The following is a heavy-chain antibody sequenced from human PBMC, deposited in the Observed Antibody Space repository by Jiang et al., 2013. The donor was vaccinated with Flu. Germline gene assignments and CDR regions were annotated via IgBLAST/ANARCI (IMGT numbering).Heavy chain of an antibody. CDR1: GGSISSYY. J-gene: IGHJ6*02. CDR3: ARAKVLRDYYYYGMDV. Sequence: GLVKPSETLSLTCTVSGGSISSYYWSWIRQPPGKGLEWIGYIYYSGSTNYNPSLKSRVTISVDTSKNQFSLKLSSVTAADTAVYYCARAKVLRDYYYYGMDVWGQGTTVIVSS. CDR2: IYYSGST. V-gene: IGHV4-59*01. D-gene: IGHD1-1*01.